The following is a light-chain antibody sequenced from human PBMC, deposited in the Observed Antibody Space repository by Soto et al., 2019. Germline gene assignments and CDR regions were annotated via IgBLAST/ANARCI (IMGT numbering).Light chain of an antibody. CDR2: DVS. V-gene: IGLV2-14*03. CDR1: SSDVGGYNY. J-gene: IGLJ1*01. Sequence: QAVLTEPASVSVSPGQSITFSCTGTSSDVGGYNYVSWYQQHPGKAPKLMIYDVSDRPSGVSNRFSASKSGNTASLTISGLQAEDEADYYCCSYTSSSTPWVFGTGTKVTAL. CDR3: CSYTSSSTPWV.